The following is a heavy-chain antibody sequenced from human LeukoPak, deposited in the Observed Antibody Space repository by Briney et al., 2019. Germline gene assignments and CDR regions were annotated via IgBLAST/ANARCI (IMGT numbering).Heavy chain of an antibody. CDR3: ARAGKYSSSPDY. Sequence: KSSETLSLTCAVYGGSFSGYYWSWIRQPPGKGLEWIGEINHSGSTNYNPSLKSRVTISVDTSKNQFSLKLSSVTAADTAVYYCARAGKYSSSPDYWGQGTLVTVSS. V-gene: IGHV4-34*01. D-gene: IGHD6-13*01. J-gene: IGHJ4*02. CDR2: INHSGST. CDR1: GGSFSGYY.